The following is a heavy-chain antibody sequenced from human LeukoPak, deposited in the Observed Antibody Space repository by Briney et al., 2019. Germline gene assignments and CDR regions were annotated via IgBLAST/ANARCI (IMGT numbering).Heavy chain of an antibody. J-gene: IGHJ4*02. CDR3: ARTVGVYDFWSGQPYYFDY. V-gene: IGHV4-30-4*08. Sequence: SQTLSLTCTVSGGSISSGNYYWSWIRQPPGKGLEWIGYIYFSGSTYYHPSLKSRAPISVDTPKNQFSLKRSSVTPADTVVYYCARTVGVYDFWSGQPYYFDYWGQGTLVTVSS. CDR1: GGSISSGNYY. CDR2: IYFSGST. D-gene: IGHD3-3*01.